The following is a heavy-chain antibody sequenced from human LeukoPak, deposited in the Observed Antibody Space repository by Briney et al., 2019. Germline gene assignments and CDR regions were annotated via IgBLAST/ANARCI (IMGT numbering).Heavy chain of an antibody. D-gene: IGHD1-14*01. CDR2: IYYSGTT. CDR1: GGSISSYY. CDR3: ARGGPEDGPEYYYYYGMDV. Sequence: SSETLSLTCTVSGGSISSYYWSWIRQPPGKGLEWIGYIYYSGTTNYNPSLKSRVTISVDTSKNQFSLKLSSVTAADTAVYYCARGGPEDGPEYYYYYGMDVWGQGTTVTVSS. J-gene: IGHJ6*02. V-gene: IGHV4-59*12.